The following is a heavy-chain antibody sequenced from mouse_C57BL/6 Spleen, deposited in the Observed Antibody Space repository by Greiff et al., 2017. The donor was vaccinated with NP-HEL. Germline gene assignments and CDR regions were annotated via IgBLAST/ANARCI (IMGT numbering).Heavy chain of an antibody. Sequence: QVQLKQPGAELVRPGSSVKLSCKASGYTFTSYWMDWVKQRPGQGLEWIGNIYPSDSETHYNQKFKDNATLTVDKSSSTAYMQLSSLTSEDSAVYYCARGNYYGSSYPFAYWGQGTLVTVSA. J-gene: IGHJ3*01. CDR3: ARGNYYGSSYPFAY. CDR1: GYTFTSYW. V-gene: IGHV1-61*01. CDR2: IYPSDSET. D-gene: IGHD1-1*01.